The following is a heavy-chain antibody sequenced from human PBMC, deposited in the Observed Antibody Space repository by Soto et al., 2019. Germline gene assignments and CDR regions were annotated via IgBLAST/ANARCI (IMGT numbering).Heavy chain of an antibody. V-gene: IGHV3-30*18. Sequence: GGSLRLSCAASGFTFSSYGMHWVRQAPGKGLEWVAVISYDGSNKYYADSVKGRFTISRDNSKNTLYLQMNSLRAEDTAVYYCAKDLRYYYDSSGYLDYWGQGTLVTVSS. CDR3: AKDLRYYYDSSGYLDY. D-gene: IGHD3-22*01. CDR1: GFTFSSYG. J-gene: IGHJ4*02. CDR2: ISYDGSNK.